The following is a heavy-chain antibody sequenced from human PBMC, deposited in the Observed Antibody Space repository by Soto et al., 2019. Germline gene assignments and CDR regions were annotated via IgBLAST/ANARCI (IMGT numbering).Heavy chain of an antibody. V-gene: IGHV3-30*18. CDR1: GFTFSTTG. Sequence: QVQLVESGGGVVQPGTSLRLSCTASGFTFSTTGRHWVRQAPGKGLEWVAVISYDGSKTYYADSVKGRLTISRDNSRGTXXLQMNSLRPEDTAVYYCAKDLRQGASGATVYGMDVWGQGPTVSVSS. D-gene: IGHD7-27*01. CDR2: ISYDGSKT. CDR3: AKDLRQGASGATVYGMDV. J-gene: IGHJ6*02.